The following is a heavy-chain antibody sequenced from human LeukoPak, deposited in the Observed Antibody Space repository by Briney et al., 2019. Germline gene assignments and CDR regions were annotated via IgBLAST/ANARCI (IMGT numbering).Heavy chain of an antibody. Sequence: SGPALVHPTPTLTLTCTFSGFSLSTSGMRVSWIRQPPVKALEWLARIDWDDDKFYSTSLKTRLTISKDTSKNQVVLTMTNMDPVDTATYYCARTPYWGGDCYVDYWGQGTLVTVSS. D-gene: IGHD2-21*02. V-gene: IGHV2-70*04. CDR1: GFSLSTSGMR. J-gene: IGHJ4*02. CDR3: ARTPYWGGDCYVDY. CDR2: IDWDDDK.